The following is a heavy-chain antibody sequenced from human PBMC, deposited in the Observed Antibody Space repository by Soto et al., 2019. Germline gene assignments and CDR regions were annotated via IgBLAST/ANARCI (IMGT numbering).Heavy chain of an antibody. CDR1: GYTVTRHY. V-gene: IGHV1-46*03. CDR3: TRGSTVVTLDYVDS. D-gene: IGHD2-21*02. J-gene: IGHJ4*02. CDR2: IDPSGGST. Sequence: QVQLVQSGAEVKKPGASVKVSCKASGYTVTRHYMHWVRQAPGQGLEWMGIIDPSGGSTTYAQKFQDRVTMTRDMSTRTVYMELSSLRSDDTAIYYCTRGSTVVTLDYVDSWGQGTLVTVSS.